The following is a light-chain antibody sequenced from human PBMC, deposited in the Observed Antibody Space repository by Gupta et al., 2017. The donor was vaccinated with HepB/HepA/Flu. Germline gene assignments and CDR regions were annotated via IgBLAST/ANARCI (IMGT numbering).Light chain of an antibody. V-gene: IGLV3-25*03. CDR3: QSADINYRV. Sequence: SYELTQPPSVSVSPGQTARITCSGDALPKHYAYWYQQKPGQAPVLVIYKDTERPSATPARFSGSSSGTTVTLTIRGGKAEDEDDYYWQSADINYRVFGGGTKMTVL. CDR2: KDT. J-gene: IGLJ3*02. CDR1: ALPKHY.